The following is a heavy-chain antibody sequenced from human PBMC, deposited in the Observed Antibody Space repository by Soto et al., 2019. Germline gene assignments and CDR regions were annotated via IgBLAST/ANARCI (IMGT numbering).Heavy chain of an antibody. CDR2: IIGSGGST. D-gene: IGHD3-22*01. Sequence: GGSLRLSCEASGFTFSGHAMSWVRQAPGKGLEWVSLIIGSGGSTFYADSVKXXXXXXXXXXXXXXXXXXXXXXXXXXXVYYCAKRDSSGYHYFDYWGQGILVTVSS. V-gene: IGHV3-23*01. CDR3: AKRDSSGYHYFDY. CDR1: GFTFSGHA. J-gene: IGHJ4*02.